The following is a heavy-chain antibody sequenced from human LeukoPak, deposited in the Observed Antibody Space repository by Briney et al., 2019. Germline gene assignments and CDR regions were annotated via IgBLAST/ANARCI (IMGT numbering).Heavy chain of an antibody. CDR3: AREARTGYCSSTSCYKNWFDP. CDR1: GYTFTGYY. CDR2: INPNSGGT. Sequence: ASVKVSCKGSGYTFTGYYMHWVRQAPGQGLEWMGWINPNSGGTNYAQKFQGRVTMTRDTSISTAYMELSRLRSDDTAVYYCAREARTGYCSSTSCYKNWFDPWGQGTLVTVSS. J-gene: IGHJ5*02. V-gene: IGHV1-2*02. D-gene: IGHD2-2*01.